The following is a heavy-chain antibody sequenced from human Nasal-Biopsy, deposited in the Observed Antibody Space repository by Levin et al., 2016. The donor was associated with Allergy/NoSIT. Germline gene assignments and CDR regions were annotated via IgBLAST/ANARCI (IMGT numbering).Heavy chain of an antibody. Sequence: SGPTLVKPTQTLTLTCTFSGFSLSTSGMCLSWVRQPPGKALEWLGVIDWNDSKYYSTSLRPRLTISKDISEKEVVLTMTNMEPEDTAMYFCARTRRFSSTHGMDSWGQGILVTVSS. V-gene: IGHV2-70*20. CDR3: ARTRRFSSTHGMDS. CDR1: GFSLSTSGMC. D-gene: IGHD6-13*01. CDR2: IDWNDSK. J-gene: IGHJ4*02.